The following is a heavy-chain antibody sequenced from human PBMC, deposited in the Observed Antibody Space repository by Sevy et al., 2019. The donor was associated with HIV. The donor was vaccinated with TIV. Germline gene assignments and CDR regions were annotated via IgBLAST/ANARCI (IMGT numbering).Heavy chain of an antibody. CDR3: ANSRGRYDGSSWLYYYYLMDV. Sequence: GGSLRLSCAASGFTFSRHGMHWARQAPGKGLEWVASISNDGSDKHYADSVKGRFTISRDNSKDKMYLQMNSRRLEDTAVYYCANSRGRYDGSSWLYYYYLMDVWGQGATVTVSS. CDR2: ISNDGSDK. V-gene: IGHV3-30*18. J-gene: IGHJ6*02. CDR1: GFTFSRHG. D-gene: IGHD6-13*01.